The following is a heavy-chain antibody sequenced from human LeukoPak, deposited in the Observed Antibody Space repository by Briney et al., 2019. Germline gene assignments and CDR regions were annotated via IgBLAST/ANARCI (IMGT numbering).Heavy chain of an antibody. D-gene: IGHD6-6*01. CDR1: GGSISSGGHF. CDR3: ARGGAARLHFQN. V-gene: IGHV4-31*03. J-gene: IGHJ1*01. CDR2: IYYSGSS. Sequence: SETLSLTCTVSGGSISSGGHFWNWIRQHPGKGLEWIGYIYYSGSSFYNPSLKSRVTISVDTSKNQFSLSLNSVTAADTAVYYCARGGAARLHFQNWGQGTLVTVSS.